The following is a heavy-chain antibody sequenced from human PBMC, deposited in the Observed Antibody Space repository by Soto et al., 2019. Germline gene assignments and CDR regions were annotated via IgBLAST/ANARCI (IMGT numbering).Heavy chain of an antibody. CDR3: ARAPKTLAAAGKGNWFDP. Sequence: AASVKVSCKASGYTFTSYDINWVRQATGQGLEWMGWMNPNSGNTGYAQKFQGRVTMTRNTSISTAYMELSSLRSEDTAVYNCARAPKTLAAAGKGNWFDPWGQGTLVTVSS. CDR2: MNPNSGNT. V-gene: IGHV1-8*01. D-gene: IGHD6-13*01. J-gene: IGHJ5*02. CDR1: GYTFTSYD.